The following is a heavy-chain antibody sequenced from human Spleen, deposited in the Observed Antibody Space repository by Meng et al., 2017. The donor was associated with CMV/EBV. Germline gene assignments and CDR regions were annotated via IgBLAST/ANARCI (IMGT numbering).Heavy chain of an antibody. CDR3: AKDGDVVVPAAGYFYYYGMDV. J-gene: IGHJ6*02. Sequence: ASVKVSCKASGYNFTGYYLHWVRQAPGQGLEWMGWINPNSGGTNYARKFQGRVTMTRDTSISTAYIELSRLRSDDTAVYYCAKDGDVVVPAAGYFYYYGMDVWGQGTTVTVSS. D-gene: IGHD2-2*01. CDR2: INPNSGGT. CDR1: GYNFTGYY. V-gene: IGHV1-2*02.